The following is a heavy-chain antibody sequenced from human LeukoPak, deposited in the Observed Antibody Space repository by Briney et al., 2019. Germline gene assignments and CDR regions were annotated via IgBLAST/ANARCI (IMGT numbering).Heavy chain of an antibody. CDR2: ISYDGSYK. J-gene: IGHJ4*02. D-gene: IGHD2-15*01. V-gene: IGHV3-30*18. CDR3: AKGGVAAIFDY. CDR1: GFTFSTYG. Sequence: GRSLRLSCAASGFTFSTYGMHWVRQAPGKGLEWVAFISYDGSYKYYADSVKGRFTISRDSSKNTLYLQMNSLRAEDTAVYYCAKGGVAAIFDYWGQGTLVTVSS.